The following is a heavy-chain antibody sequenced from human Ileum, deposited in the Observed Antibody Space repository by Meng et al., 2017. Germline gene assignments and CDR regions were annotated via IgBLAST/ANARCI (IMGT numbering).Heavy chain of an antibody. CDR3: ARADYVRYFDL. J-gene: IGHJ2*01. CDR1: GGSIESNNW. V-gene: IGHV4-4*02. D-gene: IGHD3-10*02. Sequence: QVRLQGSGPGLVKLSETLSLTCAVSGGSIESNNWWTWIRQPPGQGLEWIGEVYHSGSTHYNPSLQSRVTISIDNSKNRFSLSLNSVTAADTAIYYCARADYVRYFDLWGRGTLVTVSS. CDR2: VYHSGST.